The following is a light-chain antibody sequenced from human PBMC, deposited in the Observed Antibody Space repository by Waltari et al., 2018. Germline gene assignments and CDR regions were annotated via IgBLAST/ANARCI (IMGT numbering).Light chain of an antibody. CDR2: DVN. J-gene: IGLJ3*02. Sequence: QSALTQPASVSGSPGQSITISCTGTSSDVGGYDYVSWYQQHPDKAPKLLIYDVNTRPSGVSSRFSGSKSGNTASLTISGLQAEDEADYYCNSYTTSSTRVFGGGTKLTVL. CDR3: NSYTTSSTRV. V-gene: IGLV2-14*03. CDR1: SSDVGGYDY.